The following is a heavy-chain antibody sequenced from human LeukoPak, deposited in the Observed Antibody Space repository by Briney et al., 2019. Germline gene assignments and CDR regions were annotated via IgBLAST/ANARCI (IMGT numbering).Heavy chain of an antibody. D-gene: IGHD6-19*01. CDR2: LVYDARS. J-gene: IGHJ4*02. CDR1: GFPFSSYG. CDR3: ARDLSAAFGF. Sequence: GGSLRLSCAASGFPFSSYGMHWVRQAPGKGLEWVARLVYDARSDYANSVKGRFSISRDDSKNTLFLDMSNLRVEDTALYYCARDLSAAFGFWGQGVLVTVSS. V-gene: IGHV3-33*01.